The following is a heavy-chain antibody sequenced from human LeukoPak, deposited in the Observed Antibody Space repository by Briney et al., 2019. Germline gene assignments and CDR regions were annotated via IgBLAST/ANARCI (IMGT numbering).Heavy chain of an antibody. V-gene: IGHV3-23*01. CDR2: IRGSGSYT. CDR3: AVGSSSGSWFDP. Sequence: PGGSLRLSCAASGFTFSSYAMSWVRQAPGKGLEWVSTIRGSGSYTYYADSVKGRFTISRDNSENTLYLQMNSLRAEDTAVYYCAVGSSSGSWFDPWGQGTLVTVSS. J-gene: IGHJ5*02. D-gene: IGHD6-6*01. CDR1: GFTFSSYA.